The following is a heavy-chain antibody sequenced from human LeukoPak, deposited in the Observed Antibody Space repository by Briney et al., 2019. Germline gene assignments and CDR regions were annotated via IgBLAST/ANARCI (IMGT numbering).Heavy chain of an antibody. Sequence: GGSLRLSCAASGFTFSSYSMNWVRQAPGKGLEWVSYISSSSSTIYYADSVKGRFTISRDNAKNSLYLQMNSLRAEDTAVYYCARHLANVRWGVNPRWFDPWGQGTLVTVSS. D-gene: IGHD3-10*02. J-gene: IGHJ5*02. CDR3: ARHLANVRWGVNPRWFDP. CDR1: GFTFSSYS. CDR2: ISSSSSTI. V-gene: IGHV3-48*01.